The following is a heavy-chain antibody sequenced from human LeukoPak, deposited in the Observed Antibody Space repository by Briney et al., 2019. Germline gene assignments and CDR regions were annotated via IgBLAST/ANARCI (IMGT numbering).Heavy chain of an antibody. Sequence: SETLSLTCTVSGGSISSGDYYWSWIRQPPGKGLEWIGYIYYSGSTYYNPSLKSRVTISVDTSKNQLSLKLSSVTAADTAVYYCARGYDYVWGNKGYFDYWGQGTLVTVSS. CDR2: IYYSGST. CDR1: GGSISSGDYY. CDR3: ARGYDYVWGNKGYFDY. V-gene: IGHV4-30-4*01. J-gene: IGHJ4*02. D-gene: IGHD3-16*01.